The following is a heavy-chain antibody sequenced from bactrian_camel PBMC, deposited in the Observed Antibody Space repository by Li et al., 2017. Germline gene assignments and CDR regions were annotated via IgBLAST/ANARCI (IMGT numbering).Heavy chain of an antibody. Sequence: GGYVQPGGSLRLSCAASGFTFSSTGMSWVRQAPGKGLEWVSTINKDGDTTTYADSVKGRFTGPRDNAENTVYLQLNSLKTEDTAMYYCARCNYGMDYWGKGTQVTVS. CDR1: GFTFSSTG. J-gene: IGHJ7*01. CDR2: INKDGDTT. D-gene: IGHD3*01. V-gene: IGHV3S40*01.